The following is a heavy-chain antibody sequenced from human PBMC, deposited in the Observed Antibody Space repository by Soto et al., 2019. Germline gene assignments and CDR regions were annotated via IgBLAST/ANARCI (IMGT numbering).Heavy chain of an antibody. CDR1: GFTFSSYG. V-gene: IGHV3-33*01. J-gene: IGHJ3*02. CDR3: ARVRSGKVRGVVDI. D-gene: IGHD3-10*01. CDR2: IWYDGSNK. Sequence: GGSLRLSCAASGFTFSSYGMHWVRQAPGKGLEWVAVIWYDGSNKYYADSVKGRFTISRDNSKNTLYLQMNSLRAEDTAVYYCARVRSGKVRGVVDIWGQGTMVTVSS.